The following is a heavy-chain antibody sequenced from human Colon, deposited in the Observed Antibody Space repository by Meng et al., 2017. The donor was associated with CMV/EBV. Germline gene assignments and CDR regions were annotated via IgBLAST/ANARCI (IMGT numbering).Heavy chain of an antibody. V-gene: IGHV1-18*01. CDR1: GYTFRSYA. CDR2: IRGHNGDT. J-gene: IGHJ4*02. Sequence: QIQLVQSPPEVKKPGASVKVSCRASGYTFRSYAISWVRQAPGQGLEWMGYIRGHNGDTSYAQKDQGRLTLTTDAARNTAYMELTSLTYDDTAVYYCARDDPGDPLDFWGQGTLVTVSS. D-gene: IGHD3-16*01. CDR3: ARDDPGDPLDF.